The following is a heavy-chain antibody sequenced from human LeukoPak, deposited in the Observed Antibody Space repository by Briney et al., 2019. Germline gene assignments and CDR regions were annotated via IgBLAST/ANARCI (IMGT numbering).Heavy chain of an antibody. CDR1: GGSFSGYY. CDR3: ARVEVIGSTRYFDY. V-gene: IGHV4-34*01. Sequence: SETLSLTCAVYGGSFSGYYWSWIRQPPGKGLEWIGEINHSGSTNYNPSLKSRVTISVDTSKNQFSLRLTSVTAADTAVYYCARVEVIGSTRYFDYWGQGAMVSVSS. D-gene: IGHD3-16*02. CDR2: INHSGST. J-gene: IGHJ4*02.